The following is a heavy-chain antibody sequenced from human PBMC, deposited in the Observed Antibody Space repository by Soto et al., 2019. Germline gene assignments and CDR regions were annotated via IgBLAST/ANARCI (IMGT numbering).Heavy chain of an antibody. CDR1: GFTFTSSA. V-gene: IGHV1-58*01. Sequence: SVKVSCKASGFTFTSSAVQWVRQARGQRLEWIGWIVVGSGNTNYAQKFQERVTITRDMSTSTAYMELSSLRSEDTAVYYCAAVCEYTDNNWFDPWGQETPVTVSS. CDR2: IVVGSGNT. D-gene: IGHD5-18*01. CDR3: AAVCEYTDNNWFDP. J-gene: IGHJ5*02.